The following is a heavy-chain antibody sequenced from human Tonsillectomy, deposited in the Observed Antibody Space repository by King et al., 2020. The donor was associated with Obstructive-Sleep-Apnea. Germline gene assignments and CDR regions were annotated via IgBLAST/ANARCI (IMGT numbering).Heavy chain of an antibody. J-gene: IGHJ6*02. CDR3: ASDVTKRGDGMDV. CDR2: INPYSGGT. CDR1: GYTFTGYY. V-gene: IGHV1-2*06. D-gene: IGHD2-21*02. Sequence: VQLVESGAEVKKPGASVKVSCKASGYTFTGYYIHWVRQAPGQGLEWMGRINPYSGGTNYAQKFQDRVTMTRDTSISTAYMDLSRLRSDDTAVYYCASDVTKRGDGMDVWGQGTTVTVSS.